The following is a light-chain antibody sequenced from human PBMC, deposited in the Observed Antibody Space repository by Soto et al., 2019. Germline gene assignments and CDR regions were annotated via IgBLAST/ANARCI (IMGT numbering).Light chain of an antibody. V-gene: IGKV3-15*01. J-gene: IGKJ2*01. CDR1: QSVSSK. CDR3: QQYNNWPPEYS. Sequence: EIVMTQSPATLSVSPGERATLSCRASQSVSSKLAWYQQKPGQAPRLLIYDASTRATGTPARFSGSGSGTEFTLTISSLQSEDFAVYYCQQYNNWPPEYSFGQGTKLEIK. CDR2: DAS.